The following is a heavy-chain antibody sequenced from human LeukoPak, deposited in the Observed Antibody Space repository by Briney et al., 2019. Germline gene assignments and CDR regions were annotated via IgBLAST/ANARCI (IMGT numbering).Heavy chain of an antibody. J-gene: IGHJ4*02. CDR1: GGSFSGYY. CDR2: INHSGST. CDR3: ARWKEASHLDY. Sequence: SETLSLTCAAYGGSFSGYYWSWIRQPPGKGLEWIGEINHSGSTNYNPSLKSRVTISVDTSKNQFSLKLRSVTAADTAVYYCARWKEASHLDYWGQGTLVTVSS. V-gene: IGHV4-34*01. D-gene: IGHD1-1*01.